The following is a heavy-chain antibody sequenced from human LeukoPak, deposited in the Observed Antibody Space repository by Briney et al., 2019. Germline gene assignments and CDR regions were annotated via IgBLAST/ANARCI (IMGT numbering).Heavy chain of an antibody. CDR2: MNPNGGI. V-gene: IGHV1-2*02. Sequence: ASVKVSCKASGYTFTGYYMHWVRQAPGQGLEWMGWMNPNGGIDYAQKFHGRVTLTRDTSITTAYKELSSLRSDDTAVYFCARGGKGLQLIGSFYDYWGQGTLVTVSS. CDR1: GYTFTGYY. J-gene: IGHJ4*02. D-gene: IGHD1-1*01. CDR3: ARGGKGLQLIGSFYDY.